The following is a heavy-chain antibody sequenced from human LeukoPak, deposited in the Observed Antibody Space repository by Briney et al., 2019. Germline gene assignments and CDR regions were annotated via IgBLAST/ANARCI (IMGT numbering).Heavy chain of an antibody. D-gene: IGHD2-21*01. CDR2: IYHSGST. V-gene: IGHV4-38-2*01. CDR3: ARHAHCGGDCNDAFDT. J-gene: IGHJ3*02. CDR1: GYSISSGYY. Sequence: SETLSPTCAVSGYSISSGYYSGWIRQPPGKGLEWIGSIYHSGSTYYNPSLKSRVPISVDTSKNQFSLKLTSVTAADTAVYYCARHAHCGGDCNDAFDTWGQGTMVSVSS.